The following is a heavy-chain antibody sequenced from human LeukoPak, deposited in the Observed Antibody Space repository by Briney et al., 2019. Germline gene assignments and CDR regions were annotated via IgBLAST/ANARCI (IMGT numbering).Heavy chain of an antibody. D-gene: IGHD2-15*01. Sequence: GGSLRLPCAASGFTFSSYAMTWVRQAPGKGLEWVSIISGSGGSTSYADSVKGRFTISRDNSKNTLYLQMNSLRAEDTALYYCAKPYSGRILTGWFDPWGQGTLVTVSS. CDR3: AKPYSGRILTGWFDP. V-gene: IGHV3-23*01. CDR2: ISGSGGST. J-gene: IGHJ5*02. CDR1: GFTFSSYA.